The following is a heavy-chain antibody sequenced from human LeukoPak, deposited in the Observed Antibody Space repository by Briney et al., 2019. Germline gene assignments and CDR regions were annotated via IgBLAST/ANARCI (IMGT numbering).Heavy chain of an antibody. CDR3: ARDTDTAMVIDYYYMDV. CDR2: IKQDGSEK. CDR1: GFTFSSYW. Sequence: GGSLRLSCAASGFTFSSYWMSWVRQAPGKGLEWVANIKQDGSEKYYVDSVKGRFTISRGNAKNSLYLQMNSLRAEDTAVYYCARDTDTAMVIDYYYMDVWGKGTTVTISS. D-gene: IGHD5-18*01. J-gene: IGHJ6*03. V-gene: IGHV3-7*01.